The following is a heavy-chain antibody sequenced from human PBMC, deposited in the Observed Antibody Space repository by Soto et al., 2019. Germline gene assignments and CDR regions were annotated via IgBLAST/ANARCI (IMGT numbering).Heavy chain of an antibody. CDR2: ISGSGGST. V-gene: IGHV3-23*01. Sequence: GGSLRLSCAASGFTFSSYAMSWVRQAPGKGLEWVSDISGSGGSTYYADSVKGRFTISRDNSKNTLYLQMNTLRPEDTAVYYCAKKNYYYGSGSSGYFDYWGQGTLVTVSS. D-gene: IGHD3-10*01. CDR1: GFTFSSYA. J-gene: IGHJ4*02. CDR3: AKKNYYYGSGSSGYFDY.